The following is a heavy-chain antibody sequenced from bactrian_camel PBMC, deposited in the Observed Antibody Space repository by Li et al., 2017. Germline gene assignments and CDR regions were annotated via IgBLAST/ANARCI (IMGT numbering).Heavy chain of an antibody. V-gene: IGHV3-2*01. J-gene: IGHJ4*01. CDR1: LFTFPY. CDR3: AADSSSWYHYYR. Sequence: HVQLVESGGGLVQPGGSLRLSCASSLFTFPYMTWVRQGPGKGLEWIASIDSGGSTYYADSVRGRFTISKDVAKNTLYPQMSSLKSDDTAMYFCAADSSSWYHYYRWGRGTQVTVS. CDR2: IDSGGST. D-gene: IGHD6*01.